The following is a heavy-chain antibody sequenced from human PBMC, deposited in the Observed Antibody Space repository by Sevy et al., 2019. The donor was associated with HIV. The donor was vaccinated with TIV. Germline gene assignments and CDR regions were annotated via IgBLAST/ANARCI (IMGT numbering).Heavy chain of an antibody. D-gene: IGHD4-17*01. CDR1: GFTFGSYE. CDR3: ARDLPPSATTVAHFDY. J-gene: IGHJ4*02. V-gene: IGHV3-48*03. Sequence: GGSLRLSCVASGFTFGSYEMNWVRQAPGKGLEWVSYISNSGSAKYYSASVRGRFTISRDNAKNSLYLRMNSLRAEDTAVYYCARDLPPSATTVAHFDYWGRGTLVTVSS. CDR2: ISNSGSAK.